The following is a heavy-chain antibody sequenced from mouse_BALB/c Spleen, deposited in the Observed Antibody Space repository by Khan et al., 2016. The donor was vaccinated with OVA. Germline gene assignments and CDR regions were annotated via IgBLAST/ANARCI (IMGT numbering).Heavy chain of an antibody. D-gene: IGHD2-1*01. CDR1: GYTFTNYG. J-gene: IGHJ3*01. CDR3: ARSNCNYGFAY. Sequence: QVQLKQSGPELKKPGETVKISCKASGYTFTNYGMNWVKQAPGKGLKWMGWINTYTGEPTYADDFKGRFAFTLETSASTAYLQINNLKNEDTATYFCARSNCNYGFAYWGQGTLVTVSA. CDR2: INTYTGEP. V-gene: IGHV9-3-1*01.